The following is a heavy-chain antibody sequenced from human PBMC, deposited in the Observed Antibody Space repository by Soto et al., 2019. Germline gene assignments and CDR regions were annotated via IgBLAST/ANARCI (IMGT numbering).Heavy chain of an antibody. V-gene: IGHV4-59*01. CDR2: IYYSGST. J-gene: IGHJ6*02. Sequence: SETLSLTCTVSGGSISSYYWSWIRQPPGKGLEWIGYIYYSGSTNYNPSLKSRVTISVDTSKNQFSLKLSSVTAADTAVYYCARVQLERRGDYYGMDVWGQGTTVTVSS. CDR3: ARVQLERRGDYYGMDV. D-gene: IGHD1-1*01. CDR1: GGSISSYY.